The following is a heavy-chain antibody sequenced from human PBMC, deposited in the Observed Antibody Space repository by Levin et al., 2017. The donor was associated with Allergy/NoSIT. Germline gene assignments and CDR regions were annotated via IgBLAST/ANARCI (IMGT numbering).Heavy chain of an antibody. Sequence: SCAASGFTFSSYAMHWVRQAPGKGLEWVAVISYDGSNKYYADSVKGRFTISRDNSKNTLYLQMNSLRAEDTAVYYCARESSSPFDYWGQGTLVTVSS. V-gene: IGHV3-30-3*01. CDR3: ARESSSPFDY. J-gene: IGHJ4*02. D-gene: IGHD6-6*01. CDR1: GFTFSSYA. CDR2: ISYDGSNK.